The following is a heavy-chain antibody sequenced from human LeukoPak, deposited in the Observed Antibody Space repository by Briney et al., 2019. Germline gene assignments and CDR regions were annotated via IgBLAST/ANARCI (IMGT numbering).Heavy chain of an antibody. Sequence: GGSLRLSCAASGFTFSYYSMNWVRQAPGRGLEWVSCISSSSSLIFYSDSVRGRFTISRDNAKNLLYLHRNSLRVEDTAVYYCAKVDRGDYSSSPVAYYNYYMNVWGKGTTVTVSS. D-gene: IGHD6-13*01. CDR2: ISSSSSLI. CDR3: AKVDRGDYSSSPVAYYNYYMNV. CDR1: GFTFSYYS. V-gene: IGHV3-21*01. J-gene: IGHJ6*03.